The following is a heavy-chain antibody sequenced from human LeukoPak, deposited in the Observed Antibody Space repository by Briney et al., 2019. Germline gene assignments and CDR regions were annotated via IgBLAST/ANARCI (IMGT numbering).Heavy chain of an antibody. CDR2: ITTSSSYT. J-gene: IGHJ4*02. V-gene: IGHV3-21*04. D-gene: IGHD5-24*01. CDR1: GFSFSNYN. CDR3: ARIVEMATSLFDY. Sequence: GGSLRLSCEASGFSFSNYNMDWVRQTPGKGLEWISSITTSSSYTFYADSVKGRFTISRDNARNSLYLQMDSLTAEDTAVYYCARIVEMATSLFDYWGQGTLVTVSS.